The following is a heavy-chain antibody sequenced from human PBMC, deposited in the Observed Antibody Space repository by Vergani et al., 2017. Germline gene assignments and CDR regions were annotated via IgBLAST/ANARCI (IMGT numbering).Heavy chain of an antibody. CDR3: ARDLFGYSSGWETFDY. V-gene: IGHV3-23*01. CDR1: GFTFRTFA. CDR2: ISGRGDNT. D-gene: IGHD6-19*01. J-gene: IGHJ4*02. Sequence: EVQLLESGGGLVQPGGSLRVSCAASGFTFRTFAMTWVRQAPGKGLEWVSSISGRGDNTYYADSVKGRFTISRDNSKNTLYVQMNSLRAEDTAVYYCARDLFGYSSGWETFDYWGQGTLVTVSS.